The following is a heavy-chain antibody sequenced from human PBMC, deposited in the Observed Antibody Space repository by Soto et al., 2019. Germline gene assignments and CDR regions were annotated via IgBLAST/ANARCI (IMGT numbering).Heavy chain of an antibody. V-gene: IGHV1-69*13. CDR1: GGTFSSYA. J-gene: IGHJ4*02. CDR2: IIPIFGTA. D-gene: IGHD6-19*01. Sequence: ASVKVSCKASGGTFSSYAISWVRQAPGQGLEWMGGIIPIFGTANYAQKFQGRVTITADESTSTAYMELSSLRSEDTAVYYCARAIFPRIALAAYWGQGNLVTVSS. CDR3: ARAIFPRIALAAY.